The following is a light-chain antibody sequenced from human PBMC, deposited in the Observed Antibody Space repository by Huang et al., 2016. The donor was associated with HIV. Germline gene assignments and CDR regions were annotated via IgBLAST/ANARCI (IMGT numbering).Light chain of an antibody. J-gene: IGKJ4*01. CDR3: QQYDNLPLT. CDR2: DAS. Sequence: DIQMTQSPSSLSASVGDRVTITCQASQDISNYLNWYQQKPGKDPKLLIYDASNLETGVPSRVGGSGSGTDFTFTISSLQPEDIATYYCQQYDNLPLTFGGGTKVEIK. CDR1: QDISNY. V-gene: IGKV1-33*01.